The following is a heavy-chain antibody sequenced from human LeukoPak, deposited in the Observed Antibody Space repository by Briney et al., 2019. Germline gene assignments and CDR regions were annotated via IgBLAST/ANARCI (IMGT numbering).Heavy chain of an antibody. CDR1: GGSISNYY. CDR2: IYYSGST. D-gene: IGHD2/OR15-2a*01. J-gene: IGHJ4*02. Sequence: SETLSLTCTVSGGSISNYYWTWIRQPPGKGLEWIGYIYYSGSTKYNPSLRSRVTISVDTSKNQFSLKLSSLTATDTAVYYCARRRAVPGFYYFDYWGQGALVTVSS. CDR3: ARRRAVPGFYYFDY. V-gene: IGHV4-59*08.